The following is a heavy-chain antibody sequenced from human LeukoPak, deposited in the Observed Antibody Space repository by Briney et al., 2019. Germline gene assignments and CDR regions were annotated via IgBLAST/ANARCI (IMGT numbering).Heavy chain of an antibody. CDR1: GFTFSTYG. Sequence: GSLRLSCAASGFTFSTYGMHWVRQAPGKGLEWVAVIWYDGSNKYYADSVKGRLTISRDNSKNMLYLQMNSLRAEDTAVYYCARDLSPWDDSSGYSDYWGQGTLVTVSS. V-gene: IGHV3-33*01. D-gene: IGHD3-22*01. CDR2: IWYDGSNK. CDR3: ARDLSPWDDSSGYSDY. J-gene: IGHJ4*02.